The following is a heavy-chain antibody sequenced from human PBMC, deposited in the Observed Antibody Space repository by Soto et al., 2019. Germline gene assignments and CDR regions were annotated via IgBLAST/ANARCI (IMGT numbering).Heavy chain of an antibody. CDR3: ARGRVRYYYYYMDV. CDR2: INHSGST. CDR1: GGSFSGYY. V-gene: IGHV4-34*01. J-gene: IGHJ6*03. Sequence: PSETLSLTCAVYGGSFSGYYWSWIRQPPGKGLEWIGEINHSGSTNYNPSLKSRVTISVDTSKNQFSLKLSSVTAADTAVYYCARGRVRYYYYYMDVWGKGTTVTVSS.